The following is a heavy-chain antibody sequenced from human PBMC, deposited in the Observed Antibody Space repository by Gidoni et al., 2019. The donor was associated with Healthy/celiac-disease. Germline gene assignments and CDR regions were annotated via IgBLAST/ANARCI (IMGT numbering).Heavy chain of an antibody. V-gene: IGHV1-69*06. D-gene: IGHD4-17*01. CDR1: GGTFSSYA. Sequence: QVQLVQSGAEVKKPGSSVKVSCKASGGTFSSYAISWVRQAPGQGLEWMGGIIPIFGTANYAQKFQGRVTITADKSTSTAYMELSSLRSEDTAVYYCARSSRGNDFSDYGDYSVDAFDIWGQGTMVTVSS. CDR2: IIPIFGTA. CDR3: ARSSRGNDFSDYGDYSVDAFDI. J-gene: IGHJ3*02.